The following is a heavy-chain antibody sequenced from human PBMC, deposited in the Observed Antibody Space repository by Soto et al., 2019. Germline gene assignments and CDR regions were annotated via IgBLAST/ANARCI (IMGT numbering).Heavy chain of an antibody. V-gene: IGHV3-21*06. CDR1: GFTFTRYS. CDR3: ARESEDLTSNFDY. J-gene: IGHJ4*02. CDR2: ISSTTNYI. Sequence: SLGLSCASSGFTFTRYSMNWVRQAPGKGLEWVSSISSTTNYIYYGDSMKGRFTISRDNAKNSLYLEMNSLRAEDTAVYYCARESEDLTSNFDYWGQGTLVTVSS.